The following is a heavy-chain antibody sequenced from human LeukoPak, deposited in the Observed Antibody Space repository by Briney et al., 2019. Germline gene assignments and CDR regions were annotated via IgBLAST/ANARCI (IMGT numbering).Heavy chain of an antibody. D-gene: IGHD1-26*01. Sequence: GGSLRLSCAASGFTFSSYWMHWVRQAPGKGLVWVSRINSDAGTTSYADSVKGRFTISRDNAKNTLHLQMNSLRAEDTAVYYCTRVAGSGSVDWGQGTLVTVSS. CDR1: GFTFSSYW. V-gene: IGHV3-74*01. CDR3: TRVAGSGSVD. CDR2: INSDAGTT. J-gene: IGHJ4*02.